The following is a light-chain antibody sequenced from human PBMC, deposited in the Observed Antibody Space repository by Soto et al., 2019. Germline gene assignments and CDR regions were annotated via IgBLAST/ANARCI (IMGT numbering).Light chain of an antibody. V-gene: IGLV2-14*01. Sequence: QSALTQPASVSGSPGQSITISCTGTSSDVGGNKFVSWYQHHPGRAPKVIISDVSHRPSGVSNRFSGSKSGSTASLTSSGLQAEDEAHYYCCSYTSSNPYVFGSRTNVTVL. CDR3: CSYTSSNPYV. CDR2: DVS. J-gene: IGLJ1*01. CDR1: SSDVGGNKF.